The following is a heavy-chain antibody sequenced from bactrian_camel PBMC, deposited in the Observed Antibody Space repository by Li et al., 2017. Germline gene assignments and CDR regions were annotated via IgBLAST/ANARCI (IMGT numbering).Heavy chain of an antibody. D-gene: IGHD3*01. V-gene: IGHV3S45*01. CDR1: IYIDANYC. CDR2: IYTGSGAT. J-gene: IGHJ4*01. Sequence: VQLVESGGGSVQAGGSLKLSCSTSIYIDANYCMGWFRQAPGKEREGVAAIYTGSGATHYAASVKGRFTISQEHGKDMRFLPETEEYTMYYCAADDGERIRDCATVEEEDWVWYQGTQVTVS.